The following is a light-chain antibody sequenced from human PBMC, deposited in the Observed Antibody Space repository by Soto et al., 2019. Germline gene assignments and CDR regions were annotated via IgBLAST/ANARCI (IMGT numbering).Light chain of an antibody. CDR1: QSLRSSY. V-gene: IGKV3-20*01. Sequence: IVLTQSPGTLSLSPGETATLSCRASQSLRSSYVAWYQQRAGQAPRLLIYGGSSRATGFPDKFSGSGAGTDFTITISRLDPEDSAVYYCHCQEFPTSRVYTFGQGTRLEIK. CDR2: GGS. J-gene: IGKJ2*01. CDR3: HCQEFPTSRVYT.